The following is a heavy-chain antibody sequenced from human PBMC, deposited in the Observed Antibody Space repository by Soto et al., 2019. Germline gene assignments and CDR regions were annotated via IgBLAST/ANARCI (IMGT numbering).Heavy chain of an antibody. CDR1: GGSISSGDYY. CDR3: AREAFEAGESGLGAFDI. CDR2: IYYSGST. J-gene: IGHJ3*02. V-gene: IGHV4-61*08. D-gene: IGHD5-12*01. Sequence: SETLSLTCTVSGGSISSGDYYWSWIRQPPGKGLEWIGYIYYSGSTNYNPSLKSRVTISVDTSKNQFSLKLSSVTAADTAVYYCAREAFEAGESGLGAFDIWGQGTMVTVSS.